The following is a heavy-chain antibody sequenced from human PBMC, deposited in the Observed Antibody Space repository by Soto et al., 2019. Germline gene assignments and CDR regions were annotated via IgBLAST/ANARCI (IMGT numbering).Heavy chain of an antibody. J-gene: IGHJ6*02. CDR2: INHSGST. D-gene: IGHD3-3*01. CDR3: AVECYDFWSGSFDYYYYYGMDV. CDR1: GGSFSGYY. V-gene: IGHV4-34*01. Sequence: SQTLSLTCAVYGGSFSGYYWSWIRQPPGKGLEWIGEINHSGSTNYNPSLKSRVTISVDTSKNQFSLKLSSVTAADTAVYYCAVECYDFWSGSFDYYYYYGMDVWGQGTTVTVSS.